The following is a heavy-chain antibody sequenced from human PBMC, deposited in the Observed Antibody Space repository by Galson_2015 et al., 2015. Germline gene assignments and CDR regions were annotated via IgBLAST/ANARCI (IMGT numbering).Heavy chain of an antibody. CDR2: INPSGGST. D-gene: IGHD2-15*01. CDR3: ARDCSGGSCYFAFDI. Sequence: SVKVSCKASGYTFTSYYMHWVRQAPGQGLEWMGIINPSGGSTSYAQKFQGRVTMTRDTSTSTVYMELSSLRSEDTAVYYCARDCSGGSCYFAFDIWGQGTMVTVSS. J-gene: IGHJ3*02. CDR1: GYTFTSYY. V-gene: IGHV1-46*01.